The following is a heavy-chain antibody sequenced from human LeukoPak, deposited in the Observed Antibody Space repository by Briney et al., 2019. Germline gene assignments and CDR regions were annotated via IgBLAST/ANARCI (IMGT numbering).Heavy chain of an antibody. CDR1: GGSISSGGYS. D-gene: IGHD3-16*02. J-gene: IGHJ2*01. CDR3: ARDRVFVRYAAFRYFDL. V-gene: IGHV4-61*08. CDR2: IYYSVNT. Sequence: SSETLSLTCAVSGGSISSGGYSWSWIRQPPGKGLEWIGYIYYSVNTYYNPSLKSRVTISVDTSKNQFSLKLSSVTAADTAVYYCARDRVFVRYAAFRYFDLWGRGTLVTVSS.